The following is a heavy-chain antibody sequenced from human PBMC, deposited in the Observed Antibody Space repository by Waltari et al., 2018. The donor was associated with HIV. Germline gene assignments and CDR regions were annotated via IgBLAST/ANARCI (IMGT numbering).Heavy chain of an antibody. Sequence: EVQLLESGGRLVQPGESLRLSCAASGFTFSTRAMSWIRQAPGKGLEWVSSITSSSNTYYADSVKGRFTISRDNSKNTLFLQMNSLRAEDTAIYYCARDNSGTYYGQGTLVTVSS. J-gene: IGHJ4*02. V-gene: IGHV3-23*01. D-gene: IGHD1-26*01. CDR1: GFTFSTRA. CDR3: ARDNSGTY. CDR2: ITSSSNT.